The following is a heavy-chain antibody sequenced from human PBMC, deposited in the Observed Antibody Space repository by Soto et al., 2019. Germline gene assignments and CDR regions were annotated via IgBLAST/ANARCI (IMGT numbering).Heavy chain of an antibody. J-gene: IGHJ4*02. D-gene: IGHD4-17*01. Sequence: ASVKVSCKASGYTFTSYDINWVRQATGQGLEWMGWMNPNSGNTGYAQKFQGRVTMTRNTSISTAYMELSSLRSDDTAFYYCAKDYGGNHWIDFWGLGTLVTVSS. CDR2: MNPNSGNT. CDR1: GYTFTSYD. V-gene: IGHV1-8*01. CDR3: AKDYGGNHWIDF.